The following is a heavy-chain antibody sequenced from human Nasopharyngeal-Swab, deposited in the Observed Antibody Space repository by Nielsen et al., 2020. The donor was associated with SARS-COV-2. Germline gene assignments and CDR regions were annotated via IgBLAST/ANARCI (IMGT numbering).Heavy chain of an antibody. V-gene: IGHV4-34*01. CDR3: ARGTVYYYDSSGYYYYYYYGMDV. D-gene: IGHD3-22*01. J-gene: IGHJ6*02. CDR2: INHSGST. Sequence: PGKGLEGIGEINHSGSTNYNPSLKSRVTISVDTSKNQFSLKLSSVTAADTAVYYCARGTVYYYDSSGYYYYYYYGMDVWGQGTTVTVSS.